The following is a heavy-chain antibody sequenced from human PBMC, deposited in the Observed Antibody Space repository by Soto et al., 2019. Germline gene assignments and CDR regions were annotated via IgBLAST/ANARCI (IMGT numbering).Heavy chain of an antibody. Sequence: ASVKVSCKASGYTFTGYYMHWVRQAPGQGLEWMGWINPNSGGTNYAQKFQGWVTMTRDTSISTAYMELSRLRSDDTAVYYCARAFYYGSGIFDYWGQGTLVTVSS. CDR1: GYTFTGYY. D-gene: IGHD3-10*01. J-gene: IGHJ4*02. V-gene: IGHV1-2*04. CDR3: ARAFYYGSGIFDY. CDR2: INPNSGGT.